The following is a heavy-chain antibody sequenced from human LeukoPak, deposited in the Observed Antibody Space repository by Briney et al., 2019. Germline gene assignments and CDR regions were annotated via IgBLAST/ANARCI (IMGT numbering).Heavy chain of an antibody. Sequence: GGSLRLSCAASGFTFSSYSMNWVRQAPGKGLEWVSSISSSSSYIYYADSVKGRFTISRDNAKNSLYLQMNSLRAEDTAVYYCARVRIEGATRADYWGQGTLVTVSS. J-gene: IGHJ4*02. CDR2: ISSSSSYI. V-gene: IGHV3-21*01. CDR3: ARVRIEGATRADY. D-gene: IGHD1-26*01. CDR1: GFTFSSYS.